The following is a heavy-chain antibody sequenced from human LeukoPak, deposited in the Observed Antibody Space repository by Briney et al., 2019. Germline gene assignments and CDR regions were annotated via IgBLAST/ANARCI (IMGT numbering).Heavy chain of an antibody. D-gene: IGHD2-2*01. Sequence: GGSLRLSCEASGFTFSTSWMHWVRQAPGKGLVWVSRINSDGSTTTYADSVKGRFTISRDNAKTTLYLQMNNLRAEDTALYYCASRYCSSTICWYYWGQGTLVTVSS. J-gene: IGHJ4*02. CDR2: INSDGSTT. CDR3: ASRYCSSTICWYY. V-gene: IGHV3-74*01. CDR1: GFTFSTSW.